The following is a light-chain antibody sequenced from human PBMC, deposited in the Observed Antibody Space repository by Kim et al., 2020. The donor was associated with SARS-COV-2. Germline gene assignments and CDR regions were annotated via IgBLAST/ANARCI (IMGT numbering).Light chain of an antibody. CDR3: CSYAGSGTFEVV. CDR1: SNDIGSYDL. J-gene: IGLJ2*01. CDR2: EVT. Sequence: ITISCTGTSNDIGSYDLVSWYQHLPGKAPNLIIYEVTKRPSGVSNRFSGSKSGNTASLTISGLQTEDEADYYCCSYAGSGTFEVVFGGGTQLTVL. V-gene: IGLV2-23*02.